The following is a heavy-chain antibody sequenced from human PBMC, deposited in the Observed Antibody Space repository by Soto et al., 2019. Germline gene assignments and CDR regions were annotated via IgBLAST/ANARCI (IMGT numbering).Heavy chain of an antibody. CDR3: ARGTMFYGSGSSRRWFDP. D-gene: IGHD3-10*01. J-gene: IGHJ5*02. V-gene: IGHV4-59*01. CDR2: IYYSGST. CDR1: GGSISSYY. Sequence: SETLSLTCTVSGGSISSYYWSWIRQPPGKGLEWIGYIYYSGSTNYNPSLKSRVTISVDTSKNQFSLKLSSVTAADTAVYYCARGTMFYGSGSSRRWFDPWGQGTLVTVSS.